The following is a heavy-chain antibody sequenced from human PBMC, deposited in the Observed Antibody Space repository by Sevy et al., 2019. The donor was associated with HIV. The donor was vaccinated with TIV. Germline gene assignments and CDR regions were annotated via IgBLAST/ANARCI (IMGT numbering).Heavy chain of an antibody. CDR2: INQDGSEK. CDR1: GITISSHW. CDR3: ARAMGV. V-gene: IGHV3-7*01. J-gene: IGHJ6*02. Sequence: GGCLRLSCVGSGITISSHWMNWVRQAPGKGLEWVANINQDGSEKYHVDSVKGRFTISRDNAKNSGYLQMHSLRVEDSGVYYCARAMGVWGQGTTVTVSS.